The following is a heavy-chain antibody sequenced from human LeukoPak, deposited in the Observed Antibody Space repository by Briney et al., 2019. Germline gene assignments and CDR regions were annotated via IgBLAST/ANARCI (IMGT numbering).Heavy chain of an antibody. J-gene: IGHJ4*02. CDR2: IYHDGST. V-gene: IGHV4-38-2*02. D-gene: IGHD3-10*01. CDR3: AKVKGTYYGSPDY. Sequence: SETLSLTCNVLGFSISSDYYWGWIRQPPGEGLEWTATIYHDGSTYYNPSLKGRVIISLDTSKNQFSLTLTYVTAADTAVYYCAKVKGTYYGSPDYWGQGTLVTVSS. CDR1: GFSISSDYY.